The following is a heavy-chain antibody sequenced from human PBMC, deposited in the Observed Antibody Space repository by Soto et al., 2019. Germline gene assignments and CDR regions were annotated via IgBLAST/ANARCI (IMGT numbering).Heavy chain of an antibody. J-gene: IGHJ5*02. V-gene: IGHV4-4*07. D-gene: IGHD6-25*01. CDR1: GGAISGYY. CDR2: IYSSGST. CDR3: ARGQRCYDWFDP. Sequence: PSETLSLTCTVTGGAISGYYWTLIRQSAGGGLEWIGRIYSSGSTNYNPSLKSRVTISLDTSMNHFSLRLSSVTAADTAVYYCARGQRCYDWFDPWGQGTLVTVSS.